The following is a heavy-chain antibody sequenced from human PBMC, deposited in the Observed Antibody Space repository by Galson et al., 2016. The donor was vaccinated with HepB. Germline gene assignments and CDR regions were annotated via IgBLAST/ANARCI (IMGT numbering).Heavy chain of an antibody. CDR3: ARSLGWYFDV. Sequence: SLRLSCAASGFTFSTYNMNWVRQAPGKGLEWVSSVSHSSTYVYYADSVEGRFTISRDNAKNSLYLEMNSLRVEDTAVFYCARSLGWYFDVWGRGTLVTVSS. D-gene: IGHD6-6*01. J-gene: IGHJ2*01. CDR2: VSHSSTYV. V-gene: IGHV3-21*01. CDR1: GFTFSTYN.